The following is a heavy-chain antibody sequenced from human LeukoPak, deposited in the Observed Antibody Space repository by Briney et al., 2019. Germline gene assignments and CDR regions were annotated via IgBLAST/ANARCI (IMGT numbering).Heavy chain of an antibody. CDR3: ARGTYYDFWSGYDDYYYYYMDV. V-gene: IGHV7-4-1*02. CDR1: GYTFTSYA. Sequence: ASVKVSCKASGYTFTSYAMNWVRQAPGQGLEWMGWINTNTGNPTYAQGFTGRFVFYLDTSVSTAYLQISSLKAEDTAVYYCARGTYYDFWSGYDDYYYYYMDVWGKGTTVTVSS. J-gene: IGHJ6*03. CDR2: INTNTGNP. D-gene: IGHD3-3*01.